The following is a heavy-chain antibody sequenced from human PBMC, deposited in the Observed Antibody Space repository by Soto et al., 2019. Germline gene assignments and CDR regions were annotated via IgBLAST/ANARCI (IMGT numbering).Heavy chain of an antibody. CDR3: ARETIFDNWFDP. Sequence: GGSLRLSCAASGFTFSSYWMHWVRQAPGKGLVWVSRINSDGSSTSYADSVKGRFTISRDNAKNTLYLQMNSLRAEDTAVYYCARETIFDNWFDPWGQGTLVTVSS. V-gene: IGHV3-74*01. CDR2: INSDGSST. CDR1: GFTFSSYW. J-gene: IGHJ5*02. D-gene: IGHD3-9*01.